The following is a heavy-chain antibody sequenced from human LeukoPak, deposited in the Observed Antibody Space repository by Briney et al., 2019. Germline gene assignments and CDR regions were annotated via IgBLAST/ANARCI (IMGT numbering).Heavy chain of an antibody. CDR3: ARVEDENWFDP. CDR1: GFTFSSYS. CDR2: ISSSSSYI. Sequence: GGSLRLSCAASGFTFSSYSMNWVRQAPGKGLEWVSSISSSSSYIYYADSVKGRFTISRDNAKNSLYLQMNSLRAEDTAGYYCARVEDENWFDPWGQGTLVTVSS. V-gene: IGHV3-21*01. D-gene: IGHD2-15*01. J-gene: IGHJ5*02.